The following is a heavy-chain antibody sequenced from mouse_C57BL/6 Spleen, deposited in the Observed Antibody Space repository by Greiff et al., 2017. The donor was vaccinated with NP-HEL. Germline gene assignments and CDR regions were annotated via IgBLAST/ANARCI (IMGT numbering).Heavy chain of an antibody. Sequence: QVHVKQSGPELARPWASVKISCPAFYTFSRRVHFAFRDTNYWMQWVKQRPGQGLEWIGSFYPGIGDTCYNQKCKGKATLTADKSTSKAYRQLSSLTSEDSAGDDCAFTGGKGAWFAYWGQGTLVTVSA. CDR3: SEDSAGDDCAFTGGKGAWFAY. J-gene: IGHJ3*01. V-gene: IGHV1-87*01. D-gene: IGHD1-1*01. CDR2: GQGLEWIG. CDR1: YTFSRRVH.